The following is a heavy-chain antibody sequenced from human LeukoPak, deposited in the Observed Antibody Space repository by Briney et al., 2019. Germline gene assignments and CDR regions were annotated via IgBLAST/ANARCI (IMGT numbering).Heavy chain of an antibody. V-gene: IGHV3-48*02. D-gene: IGHD3-3*01. J-gene: IGHJ4*02. Sequence: PGGSLRLSCAASGFSVSSNYMTWVRQAPGKGLEWVSYISSSSSTIYYADSVKGRFTISRDNAKNSLYLQMNSLRDEDTAVYYCARDFFFDYWGQGTLVTVSS. CDR1: GFSVSSNY. CDR3: ARDFFFDY. CDR2: ISSSSSTI.